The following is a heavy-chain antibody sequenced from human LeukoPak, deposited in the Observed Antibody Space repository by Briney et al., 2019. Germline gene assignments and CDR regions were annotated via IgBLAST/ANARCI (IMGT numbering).Heavy chain of an antibody. CDR1: GFTFSSYA. CDR2: ISYDGSNK. J-gene: IGHJ6*02. CDR3: ARTRVVVPAAIKGSYYYYYGMDV. V-gene: IGHV3-30-3*01. Sequence: GGSLRLSCAASGFTFSSYAMHWVRQAPGKGLEWVAVISYDGSNKCYADSVKGRFTISRDNSKNTLYLQMNSLRAEDTAVYYCARTRVVVPAAIKGSYYYYYGMDVWGQGTTVTVSS. D-gene: IGHD2-2*02.